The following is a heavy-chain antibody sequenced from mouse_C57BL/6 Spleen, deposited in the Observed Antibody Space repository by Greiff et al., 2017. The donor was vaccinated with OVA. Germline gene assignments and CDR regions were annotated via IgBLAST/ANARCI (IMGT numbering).Heavy chain of an antibody. CDR1: GYTFTSYW. V-gene: IGHV1-69*01. Sequence: QVQLQQPGAELVMPGASVKLSCKASGYTFTSYWMHWVKQRPGQGLEWIGELDPSDSYTNYNQKFKGKSTLTVDKSSSTAYMQLSSLTSEDSAVYYCARNDYGAWFAYWGQGTLVTVSA. J-gene: IGHJ3*01. D-gene: IGHD2-4*01. CDR2: LDPSDSYT. CDR3: ARNDYGAWFAY.